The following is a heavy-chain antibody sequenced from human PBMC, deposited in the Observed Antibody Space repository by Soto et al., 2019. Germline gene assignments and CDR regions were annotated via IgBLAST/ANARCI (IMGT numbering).Heavy chain of an antibody. Sequence: SETLSLTCTVSGGSISSSSYYWGWIRQPPGKGLEWIGSIYYSGSPYYNPSLKSRVTISVDTSKNQFSLKLSSVTAADTAVYYCARLPPSYYDFWSGHYGMDVWGQGTTVTVSS. J-gene: IGHJ6*02. CDR3: ARLPPSYYDFWSGHYGMDV. CDR2: IYYSGSP. CDR1: GGSISSSSYY. D-gene: IGHD3-3*01. V-gene: IGHV4-39*01.